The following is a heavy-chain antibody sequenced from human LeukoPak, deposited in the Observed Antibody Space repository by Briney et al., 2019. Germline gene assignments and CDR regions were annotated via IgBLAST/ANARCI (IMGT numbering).Heavy chain of an antibody. CDR1: GFTFSNYA. J-gene: IGHJ4*02. CDR3: AIYGYCGSTGCYRYFDS. Sequence: GGSLRLSCAASGFTFSNYAMSWVRQAPGKGLEWVSAISGSGGSTFYRDSVKGRFTIFRDSSKNALHLQMNSLKVEDTAVYYCAIYGYCGSTGCYRYFDSWGQGTLVTVSS. D-gene: IGHD2-2*03. V-gene: IGHV3-23*01. CDR2: ISGSGGST.